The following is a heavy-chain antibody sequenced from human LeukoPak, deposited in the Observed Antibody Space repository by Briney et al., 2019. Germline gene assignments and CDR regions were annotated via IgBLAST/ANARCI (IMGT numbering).Heavy chain of an antibody. CDR1: GRSFSGYY. Sequence: PSETLSLTCAVYGRSFSGYYWSWIRQPPGKGLEWIGEINHSGSTNYNPSLKSRVTISVDTSKNQFSLKLSSVTAADTAVYYCAAASILRDFDYWGQGTLVTVSS. CDR3: AAASILRDFDY. V-gene: IGHV4-34*01. J-gene: IGHJ4*02. CDR2: INHSGST.